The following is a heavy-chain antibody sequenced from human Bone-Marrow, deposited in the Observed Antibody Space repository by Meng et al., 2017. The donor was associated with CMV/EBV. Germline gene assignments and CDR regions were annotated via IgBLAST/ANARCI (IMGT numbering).Heavy chain of an antibody. V-gene: IGHV1-69*05. J-gene: IGHJ6*01. CDR1: GGTFSSYA. D-gene: IGHD3-9*01. CDR2: IIPIFGTA. Sequence: SVKVSCKASGGTFSSYAISWVRQAPGQGLEWMGGIIPIFGTANYAQKFQGRVTITTDESTSTAYMELSSLRSEDTAVYYCARVRRVRYFDLDYYYGMDVWGQGPTVTIYS. CDR3: ARVRRVRYFDLDYYYGMDV.